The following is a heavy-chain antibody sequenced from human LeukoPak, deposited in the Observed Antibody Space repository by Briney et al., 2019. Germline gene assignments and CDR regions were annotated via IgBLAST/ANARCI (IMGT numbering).Heavy chain of an antibody. CDR2: INQSGST. Sequence: SETLSLTCAVYGGSFSNYYWSWIRQPPGKGLEWIGEINQSGSTNYNPSLKSRVTISVDTSKNQFSLKLSSVTAADTAVYYCARGDLGYCSGGSCYLYYFDYWGQGTLVTVSS. D-gene: IGHD2-15*01. CDR1: GGSFSNYY. V-gene: IGHV4-34*01. CDR3: ARGDLGYCSGGSCYLYYFDY. J-gene: IGHJ4*02.